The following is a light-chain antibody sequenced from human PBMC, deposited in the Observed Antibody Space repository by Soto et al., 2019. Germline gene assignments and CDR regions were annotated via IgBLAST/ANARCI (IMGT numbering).Light chain of an antibody. Sequence: QAVVTQPPSASGTLGQRVTIACSGSRSNIAKNAVNWYQQVPGTTPKLLIHSNSQRPSGVPDRFSGSKSATSASLAISGLQSEDEADYYCASWHDSLNGQVFGGGTKLTVL. CDR3: ASWHDSLNGQV. V-gene: IGLV1-44*01. CDR1: RSNIAKNA. J-gene: IGLJ2*01. CDR2: SNS.